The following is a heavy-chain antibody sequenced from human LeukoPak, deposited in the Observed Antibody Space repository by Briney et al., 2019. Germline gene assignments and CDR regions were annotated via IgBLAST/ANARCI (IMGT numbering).Heavy chain of an antibody. Sequence: GESLMISCKGSGYTFAHYWIGWVRQMPGRGLEWMGVIYPSDSDIRVSPSFQGQVTISADMSINTAYLQWTSLKASDTAIYYCARQAQNYYGSGAIDSWGQGSLLTVSS. CDR3: ARQAQNYYGSGAIDS. CDR2: IYPSDSDI. D-gene: IGHD3-10*01. J-gene: IGHJ4*02. CDR1: GYTFAHYW. V-gene: IGHV5-51*01.